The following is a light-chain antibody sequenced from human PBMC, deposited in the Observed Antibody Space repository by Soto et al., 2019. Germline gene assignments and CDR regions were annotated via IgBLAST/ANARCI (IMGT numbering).Light chain of an antibody. CDR2: EVN. V-gene: IGLV2-14*01. J-gene: IGLJ2*01. CDR3: SSYTSASALAI. Sequence: QAVVTQPPSASGSPGQSVTISCTGTSSDIGRFNYVSWYQQHPGKAPKLLLYEVNNRPSGISNRFSGSKSGNTASLTISGLQVEDEAHYFCSSYTSASALAIFGGGTKLTVL. CDR1: SSDIGRFNY.